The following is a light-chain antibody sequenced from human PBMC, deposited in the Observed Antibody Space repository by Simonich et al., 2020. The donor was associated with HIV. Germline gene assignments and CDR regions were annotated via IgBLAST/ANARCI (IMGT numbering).Light chain of an antibody. CDR2: DVS. CDR3: SSYTTSSTFV. Sequence: QSALTQPASVSGSPGQSITISCTGTSSDVGGYNYVSWYQQHPGKAPKLMIYDVSNRPSGVANRFSGSKSGNPASLTISGLQAVDEADYYCSSYTTSSTFVFGGGTKLAVL. J-gene: IGLJ3*02. V-gene: IGLV2-14*01. CDR1: SSDVGGYNY.